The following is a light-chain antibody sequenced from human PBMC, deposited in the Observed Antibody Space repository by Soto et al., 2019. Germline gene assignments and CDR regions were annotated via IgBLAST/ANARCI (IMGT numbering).Light chain of an antibody. CDR3: QQYSNWPPLYT. V-gene: IGKV3-15*01. CDR2: DAS. CDR1: QSVSSY. J-gene: IGKJ2*01. Sequence: EIVMTQSPATLSVSPGERAPLSCRASQSVSSYLAWYQQKPGLPPRLLIYDASTRATGIPDRFSGSGSGTDFTLTSSSLQSADFAVYYCQQYSNWPPLYTFGRGTKLEIK.